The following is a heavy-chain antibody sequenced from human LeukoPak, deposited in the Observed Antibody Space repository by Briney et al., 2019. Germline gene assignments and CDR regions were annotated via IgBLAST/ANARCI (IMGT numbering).Heavy chain of an antibody. CDR1: GGSFSGYY. CDR3: ARPIMITFGGGDAFDI. V-gene: IGHV4-34*01. CDR2: INHSGST. D-gene: IGHD3-16*01. J-gene: IGHJ3*02. Sequence: SETLSLTCAVYGGSFSGYYWSWIRQPPGKGLEWIGEINHSGSTNYNPSLKSRVTISVDTSKTQFSLKLSSVPAADTAVYYCARPIMITFGGGDAFDIWGQGTMVTVSS.